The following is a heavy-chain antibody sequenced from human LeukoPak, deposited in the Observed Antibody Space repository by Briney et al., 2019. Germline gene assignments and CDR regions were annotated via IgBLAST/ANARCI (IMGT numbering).Heavy chain of an antibody. Sequence: GSLRLSCAASGFTFSNYWMHWVRQAPGKGREGSGSIYYSASTYYNPSLKSRVTISVDTSKNQCSLKVNSVTAADTASYYCTREEGGTTVDYWGQGTLVTVSS. CDR1: GFTFSNYW. J-gene: IGHJ4*02. CDR2: IYYSAST. CDR3: TREEGGTTVDY. D-gene: IGHD1-1*01. V-gene: IGHV4-38-2*02.